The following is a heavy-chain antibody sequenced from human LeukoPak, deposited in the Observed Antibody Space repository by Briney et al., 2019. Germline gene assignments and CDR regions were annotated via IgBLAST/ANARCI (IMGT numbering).Heavy chain of an antibody. D-gene: IGHD5-18*01. J-gene: IGHJ6*03. CDR1: GGTFSSYA. CDR2: IIPIFGTA. CDR3: ARDRRDSYGFHYYYYMDV. V-gene: IGHV1-69*05. Sequence: SVKVSCKASGGTFSSYAISWVRQAPGQGLEWMGGIIPIFGTANYAQKFQGRVTITTDESTSTAYMELSSLRSEDTAVYYCARDRRDSYGFHYYYYMDVWGKGTTVTVSS.